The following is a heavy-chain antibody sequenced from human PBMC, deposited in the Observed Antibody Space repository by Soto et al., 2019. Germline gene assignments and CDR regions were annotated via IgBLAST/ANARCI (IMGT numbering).Heavy chain of an antibody. CDR3: ARDLSGSAAGGTRHYMDV. J-gene: IGHJ6*03. CDR1: GYTFTSYA. Sequence: QVPLVQSGAEVKKPGASVKVSCKASGYTFTSYAMHWVRQAPGQRLEWMGWINAGNGYTKYSQKFQGRVTITRDTSASTAYMELSSLRFEDTAVYYCARDLSGSAAGGTRHYMDVWAKGTTVTVSS. V-gene: IGHV1-3*01. CDR2: INAGNGYT. D-gene: IGHD6-13*01.